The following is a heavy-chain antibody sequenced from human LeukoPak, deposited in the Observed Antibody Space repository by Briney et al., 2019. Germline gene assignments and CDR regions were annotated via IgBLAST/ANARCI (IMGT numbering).Heavy chain of an antibody. Sequence: SETLSLTCAVYGASFSGYYWSWVRQPPGKGLEWIGEINHSGSTNYKPSLKSRVTISIDTSKNQFSLKLSSVTAADTAVYYCATRRQRGYFDLWGRGTLVTVSS. CDR2: INHSGST. CDR1: GASFSGYY. CDR3: ATRRQRGYFDL. V-gene: IGHV4-34*01. D-gene: IGHD5-18*01. J-gene: IGHJ2*01.